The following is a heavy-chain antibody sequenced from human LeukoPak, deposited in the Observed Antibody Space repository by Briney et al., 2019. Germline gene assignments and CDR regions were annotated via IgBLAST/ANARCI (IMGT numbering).Heavy chain of an antibody. CDR2: IIPIFGTA. CDR1: GGTFISYA. V-gene: IGHV1-69*13. J-gene: IGHJ1*01. D-gene: IGHD2-15*01. CDR3: ARYCSGGSCYGYFQH. Sequence: SVKVSCKASGGTFISYAISWVRQAPGQGLEWMGGIIPIFGTANYAQKFQGRVTITADESTSTAYMELSSLRSEDTAVYYCARYCSGGSCYGYFQHWGQGTLVTVSS.